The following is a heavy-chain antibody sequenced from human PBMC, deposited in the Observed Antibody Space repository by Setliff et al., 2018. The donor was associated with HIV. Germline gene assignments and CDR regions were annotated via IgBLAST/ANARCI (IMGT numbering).Heavy chain of an antibody. CDR1: GFSFSSYG. CDR3: AKDERQQLVRGIYKFFDP. Sequence: GGSLRLSCAASGFSFSSYGMHWVRQAPGKGLEWVAVIWYDGSNKYYADSVKGRFTISRDNSKNTLYLQMNSLRAEDTAVYYCAKDERQQLVRGIYKFFDPWGQGTLVTVS. D-gene: IGHD6-13*01. J-gene: IGHJ5*02. CDR2: IWYDGSNK. V-gene: IGHV3-33*06.